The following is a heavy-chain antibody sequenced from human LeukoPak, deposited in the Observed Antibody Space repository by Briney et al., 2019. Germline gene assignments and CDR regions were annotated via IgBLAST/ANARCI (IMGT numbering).Heavy chain of an antibody. J-gene: IGHJ4*02. Sequence: SQTLSLTCTVSGASISSVDYYWSWIRQPPGKGLEWIGYIYYSGSTYYNPSLKSRVTISVDTSKNQFSLKLSSVTAADTAVYYCARHGIQLWVDYWGQGTLVTVSS. CDR2: IYYSGST. CDR1: GASISSVDYY. CDR3: ARHGIQLWVDY. V-gene: IGHV4-30-4*08. D-gene: IGHD5-18*01.